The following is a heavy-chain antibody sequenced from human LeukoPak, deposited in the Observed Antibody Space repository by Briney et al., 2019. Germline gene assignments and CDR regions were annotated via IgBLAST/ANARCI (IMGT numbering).Heavy chain of an antibody. Sequence: PGGSLRLSCAASGFNFIDYSMNWVRQAPGKGLEWISYIGISSGNTKYADSAKGRFTISRDKARNSLYLQMNSLRVEDTAMYYCARDHRYAFDNWGHGTLVTVSS. CDR1: GFNFIDYS. D-gene: IGHD5-12*01. V-gene: IGHV3-48*01. CDR2: IGISSGNT. J-gene: IGHJ4*01. CDR3: ARDHRYAFDN.